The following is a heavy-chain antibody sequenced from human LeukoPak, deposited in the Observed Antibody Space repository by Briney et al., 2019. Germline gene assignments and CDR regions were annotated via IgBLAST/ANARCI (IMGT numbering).Heavy chain of an antibody. J-gene: IGHJ6*03. Sequence: GASVKVSCKASGYTFTSYDINWVRQATGQGLEWMGWMNPNSGNTGYAQKFQGRVTITRNTSKSTAYMELSSLRSEDTAVYYCARGGASGYQLPHYYYMDVWGKGTTVTVSS. V-gene: IGHV1-8*03. CDR2: MNPNSGNT. CDR3: ARGGASGYQLPHYYYMDV. D-gene: IGHD2-2*01. CDR1: GYTFTSYD.